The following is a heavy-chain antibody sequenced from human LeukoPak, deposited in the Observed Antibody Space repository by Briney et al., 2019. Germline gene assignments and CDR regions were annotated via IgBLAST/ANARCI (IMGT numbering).Heavy chain of an antibody. Sequence: EASVNVSCKASGYTFTGYHMHWVRQAPGQGLEWMGRINPNSGDTNYAQKFQGRVTMTRDTSISTAYMELSRLTSDDTAVYYCARDYCSSTSCLFDYWGQGTLVTVSS. V-gene: IGHV1-2*06. D-gene: IGHD2-2*01. CDR1: GYTFTGYH. CDR2: INPNSGDT. CDR3: ARDYCSSTSCLFDY. J-gene: IGHJ4*02.